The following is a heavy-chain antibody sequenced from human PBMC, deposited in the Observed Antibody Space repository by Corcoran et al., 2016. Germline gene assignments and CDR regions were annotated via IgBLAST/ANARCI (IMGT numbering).Heavy chain of an antibody. CDR2: ISYDGSNK. CDR1: GFTFSSYG. J-gene: IGHJ4*02. CDR3: AKRSLHYYDSSGTGTDFDY. Sequence: QVQLVESGGGVVQPGRSLRLSCAASGFTFSSYGMHWVRQAPGKGLEWVAVISYDGSNKYYADSVKGRFTISRDNSKNTLYLQMNSLRAEDTAVYYCAKRSLHYYDSSGTGTDFDYWGQGTLVTVSS. V-gene: IGHV3-30*18. D-gene: IGHD3-22*01.